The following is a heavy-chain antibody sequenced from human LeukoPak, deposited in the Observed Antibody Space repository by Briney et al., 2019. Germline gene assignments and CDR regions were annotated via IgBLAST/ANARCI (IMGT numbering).Heavy chain of an antibody. V-gene: IGHV3-20*04. J-gene: IGHJ4*02. Sequence: SGGSLRLSCAASGFMFDDYGMSWVRQAPGKGLEWVSGINWSGGRTGYGDSLKGRFTISRDNAKNTLYLQVNSLRAEDTALYYCARDLTRTDNWGQGTLVTVSS. D-gene: IGHD1/OR15-1a*01. CDR1: GFMFDDYG. CDR3: ARDLTRTDN. CDR2: INWSGGRT.